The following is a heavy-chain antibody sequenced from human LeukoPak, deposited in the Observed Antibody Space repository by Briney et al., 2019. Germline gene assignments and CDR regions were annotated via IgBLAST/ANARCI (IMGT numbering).Heavy chain of an antibody. J-gene: IGHJ5*02. CDR2: IYDSGST. Sequence: SETLSLTCTVSGGYISSYYWSWIRQPPGKGLEWIGYIYDSGSTNYNPSLKSRVTISLDTSKNQFSLKLRSVTAADTALYYCARGNPVATTGTKGGWFDPWGQGTLVTVSS. CDR1: GGYISSYY. CDR3: ARGNPVATTGTKGGWFDP. D-gene: IGHD1-1*01. V-gene: IGHV4-59*01.